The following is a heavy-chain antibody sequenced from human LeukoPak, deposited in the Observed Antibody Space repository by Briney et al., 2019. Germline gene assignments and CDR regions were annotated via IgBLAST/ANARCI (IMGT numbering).Heavy chain of an antibody. CDR1: GGSVSTSDYY. J-gene: IGHJ4*02. V-gene: IGHV4-39*07. CDR3: ARVFDS. CDR2: VFYTGKT. Sequence: SETLSLTCTVSGGSVSTSDYYWGWIRQSPVKGLEWIGDVFYTGKTNYNPSLRGRATISIDTSKNQFSLELTYVTAADTAVYYCARVFDSWGQGTLVTVSS.